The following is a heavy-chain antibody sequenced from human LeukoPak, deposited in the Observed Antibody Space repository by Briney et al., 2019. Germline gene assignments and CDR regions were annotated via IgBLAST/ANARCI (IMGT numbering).Heavy chain of an antibody. J-gene: IGHJ4*02. CDR2: IIPIFGTA. D-gene: IGHD6-25*01. CDR1: GYTFTSYG. Sequence: GASVKVSCKASGYTFTSYGISWVRQAPGQGLEWMGGIIPIFGTANYAQKFQGRVTITADESTSTAYMELSSLRSEDTAVYYCARTHLRQPLTHWGQGTLVTVSS. CDR3: ARTHLRQPLTH. V-gene: IGHV1-69*13.